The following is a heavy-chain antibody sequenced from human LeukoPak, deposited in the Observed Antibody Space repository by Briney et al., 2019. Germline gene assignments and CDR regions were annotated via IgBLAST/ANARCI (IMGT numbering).Heavy chain of an antibody. CDR3: ARGTGGLRPLDC. CDR2: IREDGGET. J-gene: IGHJ4*02. Sequence: PGGSLRLSCVASGFTFSSNWMSWVRQAPGEGLGGVAHIREDGGETYYVDSVKGRFTISRDNAKNSLYLQMNSLRVEDTAVYYCARGTGGLRPLDCWGQGTLVTVSS. D-gene: IGHD5-12*01. V-gene: IGHV3-7*01. CDR1: GFTFSSNW.